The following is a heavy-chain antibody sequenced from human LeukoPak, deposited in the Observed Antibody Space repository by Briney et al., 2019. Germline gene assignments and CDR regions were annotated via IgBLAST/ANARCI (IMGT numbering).Heavy chain of an antibody. CDR2: IIPIFGTA. J-gene: IGHJ4*02. CDR1: GGTFSSYA. Sequence: GPSVKVSCKASGGTFSSYAISWVRQAPGQGLEWMGGIIPIFGTANYAQKFQGRVTITTDESTSTAYMELSSLRSEDTAVYYCARGASYYYDSSGYVPIDYWGQGTLVTVSS. CDR3: ARGASYYYDSSGYVPIDY. D-gene: IGHD3-22*01. V-gene: IGHV1-69*05.